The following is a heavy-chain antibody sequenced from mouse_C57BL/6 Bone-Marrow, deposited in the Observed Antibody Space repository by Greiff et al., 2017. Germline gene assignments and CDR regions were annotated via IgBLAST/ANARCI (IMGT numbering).Heavy chain of an antibody. D-gene: IGHD2-4*01. V-gene: IGHV1-69*01. Sequence: QVQLQQPGAELVMPGASVKLSCKASGYTFTSYWMHWVKQMPGQGLEWIGEIDPSDSYTNYNQKFKGKSTLTVDKSSSTAYMQLSSLTSEDSAVYYCARGRLRRPFAYWGQGTLVTVSA. CDR1: GYTFTSYW. CDR3: ARGRLRRPFAY. J-gene: IGHJ3*01. CDR2: IDPSDSYT.